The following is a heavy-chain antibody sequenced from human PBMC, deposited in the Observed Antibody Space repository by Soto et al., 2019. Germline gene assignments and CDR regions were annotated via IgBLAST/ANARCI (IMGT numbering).Heavy chain of an antibody. CDR3: ARTPPHYDILTGYGYYFDY. Sequence: ETLSLTCTVSGGSISSSSYYWGWIRQPPGKGLEWIGSIYYSGSTYYNPSLKSRVTISVDTSKNQFSLKLSSVTAADTAVYYCARTPPHYDILTGYGYYFDYWGQGTLVTVSS. CDR1: GGSISSSSYY. CDR2: IYYSGST. J-gene: IGHJ4*02. V-gene: IGHV4-39*01. D-gene: IGHD3-9*01.